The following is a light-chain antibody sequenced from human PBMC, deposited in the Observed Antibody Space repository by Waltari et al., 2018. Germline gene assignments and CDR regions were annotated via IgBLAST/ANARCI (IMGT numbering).Light chain of an antibody. J-gene: IGKJ2*01. CDR1: QTIGRS. CDR3: QRSNSPPYT. V-gene: IGKV1-39*01. CDR2: GAS. Sequence: DIQMTQSPSSLSASVGDRVTITCRASQTIGRSLNWFQQKPGKAPKLLIFGASSLQSGVPSRFNGSGSGTDFTLTITSLQSEDFAAYYCQRSNSPPYTFGQGTKLEIK.